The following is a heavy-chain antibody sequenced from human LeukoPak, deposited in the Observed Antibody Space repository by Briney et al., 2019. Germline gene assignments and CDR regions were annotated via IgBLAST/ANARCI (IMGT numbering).Heavy chain of an antibody. V-gene: IGHV3-21*01. CDR3: ARDQFDT. Sequence: GGSLRLSCAASGFTLRNYSMTWVRQAPGKGLEWVSSISSSSSYIYYADSVKGRFTISRDNAKNSLYLQMNSLRAEDTAVYYCARDQFDTWGQGTLVTVSS. J-gene: IGHJ5*02. CDR2: ISSSSSYI. CDR1: GFTLRNYS.